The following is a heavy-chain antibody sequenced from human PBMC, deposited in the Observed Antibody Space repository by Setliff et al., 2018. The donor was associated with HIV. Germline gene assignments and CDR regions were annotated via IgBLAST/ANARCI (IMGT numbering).Heavy chain of an antibody. Sequence: SETLSLTCAVYGGAFSGYYWTWIRQSPGRGLEWIGEVNHKGVANYSPSLMRRATVSADTSKNQFSLRLSSVTAADTALYFCTRAQIAAPRPFDYWGQGTLVTVSS. CDR2: VNHKGVA. V-gene: IGHV4-34*01. J-gene: IGHJ4*02. D-gene: IGHD2-21*01. CDR3: TRAQIAAPRPFDY. CDR1: GGAFSGYY.